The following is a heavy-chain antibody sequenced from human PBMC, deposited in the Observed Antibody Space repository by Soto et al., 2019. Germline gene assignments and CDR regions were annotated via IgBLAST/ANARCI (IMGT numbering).Heavy chain of an antibody. D-gene: IGHD5-18*01. CDR2: IHHSGST. J-gene: IGHJ4*01. CDR3: ARGLHGYSYVYLDN. CDR1: GGSISSSSYY. Sequence: SETLSLTCTVSGGSISSSSYYWGWIRQPPGKGLEWIGYIHHSGSTNYNPSLESRLTISMDTSENQLSLRLTSVTAADTAIYYCARGLHGYSYVYLDNWGHGALVTVSS. V-gene: IGHV4-61*05.